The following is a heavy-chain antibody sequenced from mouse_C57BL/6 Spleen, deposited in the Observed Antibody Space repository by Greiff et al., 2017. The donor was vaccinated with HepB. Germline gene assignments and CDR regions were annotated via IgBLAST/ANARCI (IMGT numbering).Heavy chain of an antibody. CDR2: INPSSGYT. CDR1: GYTFTSYW. V-gene: IGHV1-7*01. J-gene: IGHJ4*01. D-gene: IGHD1-1*01. CDR3: ARRRTTEEATGAMDY. Sequence: LEESGAELAKPGASVKLSCKASGYTFTSYWMHWVKQRPGQGLEWIGYINPSSGYTKYNQKFKDKATLTADKSSRTAYMQLSSLTYEDSAGYYGARRRTTEEATGAMDYWGQGTSVTVSS.